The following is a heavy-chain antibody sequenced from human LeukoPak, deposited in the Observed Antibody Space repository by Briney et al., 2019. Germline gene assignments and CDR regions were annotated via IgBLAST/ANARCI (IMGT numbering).Heavy chain of an antibody. CDR2: ISDIGSI. CDR3: ARTDYYDSSGYYFGMLVDY. Sequence: SETLSLTCTVSGGSISSYYWSWIRRPPGKGLEWIAYISDIGSINYNPSLKSRVTISVDTSKNQFSLKLSSVTAADTAVYYCARTDYYDSSGYYFGMLVDYWGQGTLVTVSS. D-gene: IGHD3-22*01. J-gene: IGHJ4*02. V-gene: IGHV4-59*08. CDR1: GGSISSYY.